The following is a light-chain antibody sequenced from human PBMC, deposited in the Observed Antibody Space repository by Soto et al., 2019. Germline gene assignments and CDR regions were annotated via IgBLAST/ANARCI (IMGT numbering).Light chain of an antibody. CDR2: AAF. J-gene: IGKJ5*01. V-gene: IGKV1-12*01. CDR1: EDINSR. Sequence: QMPQTQYSVSASVGDRVTISCRASEDINSRLAWYQQKPGNAPKLLIYAAFILQSGVPSRFSGYGSGTDFTLSISSLQPEDFATYYCQQADSFPITFGQGTRLEI. CDR3: QQADSFPIT.